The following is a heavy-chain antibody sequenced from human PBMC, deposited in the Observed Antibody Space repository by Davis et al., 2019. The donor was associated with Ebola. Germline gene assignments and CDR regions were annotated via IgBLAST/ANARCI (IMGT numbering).Heavy chain of an antibody. CDR1: GYTFTSHG. V-gene: IGHV1-18*01. CDR2: ISGYEDNT. J-gene: IGHJ3*02. CDR3: TTPGGQDSGYDVFDI. Sequence: ASVKVSCKASGYTFTSHGISWVRQAPGQGLEWMGWISGYEDNTNYAPRFQGRITLTKDRATSTVYMDLSSLRSEDTALYYCTTPGGQDSGYDVFDIWGQGTMVTVSS. D-gene: IGHD5-12*01.